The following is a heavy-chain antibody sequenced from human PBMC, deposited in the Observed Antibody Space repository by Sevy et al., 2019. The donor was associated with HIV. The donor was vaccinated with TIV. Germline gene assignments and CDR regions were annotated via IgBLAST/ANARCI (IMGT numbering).Heavy chain of an antibody. Sequence: GGSLRLSCAAPGFTFDDYAIHWVRQAPGKGLEWVSGLSWNSGTIDYADSVKGRFTISRDNAKKSLYLQMNSLRAEDTALYYCAKGAGQWLGDAFDVWGQGTMVTVSS. CDR1: GFTFDDYA. D-gene: IGHD6-19*01. CDR2: LSWNSGTI. CDR3: AKGAGQWLGDAFDV. V-gene: IGHV3-9*01. J-gene: IGHJ3*01.